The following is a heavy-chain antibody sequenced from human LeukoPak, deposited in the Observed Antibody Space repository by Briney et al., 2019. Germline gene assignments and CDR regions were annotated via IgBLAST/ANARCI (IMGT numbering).Heavy chain of an antibody. D-gene: IGHD6-13*01. Sequence: GGSLRLSCAASGFTFSSYKMNWVRQAPGKGLEWGSYISTSDTTIYYADSVKGRFTISRDNAKNSLYLQMNSLRVEDTAVYYCARGGGSSWCLDCWGQGTLVTVSS. CDR2: ISTSDTTI. CDR3: ARGGGSSWCLDC. CDR1: GFTFSSYK. V-gene: IGHV3-48*03. J-gene: IGHJ4*02.